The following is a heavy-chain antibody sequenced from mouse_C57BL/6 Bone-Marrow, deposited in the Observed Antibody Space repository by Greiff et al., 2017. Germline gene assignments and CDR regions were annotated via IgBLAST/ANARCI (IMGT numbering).Heavy chain of an antibody. CDR3: TSDGLDY. Sequence: EVQLQQSGAELVRPGASVKLSCTASGFNIKDDYMHWVKQRPEQGLEWIGWIDPENGDTEYASKFQGKATITADTSSNTAYLQLSSLTSADTAVYYFTSDGLDYWGQGTTLTVSS. CDR1: GFNIKDDY. D-gene: IGHD2-3*01. V-gene: IGHV14-4*01. J-gene: IGHJ2*01. CDR2: IDPENGDT.